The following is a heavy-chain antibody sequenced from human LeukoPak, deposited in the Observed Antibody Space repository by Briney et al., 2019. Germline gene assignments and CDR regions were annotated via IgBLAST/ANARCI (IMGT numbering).Heavy chain of an antibody. J-gene: IGHJ5*02. CDR1: GGSISSSSYY. D-gene: IGHD2-2*01. V-gene: IGHV4-39*07. Sequence: SETLSLTCTVSGGSISSSSYYWGWIRQPPGKGLEWIGSIYYSGSTYYNPSLKSRVTISVDPSKNQFSLKLSSVTAADTAVYYCAQTTYCSSTSCYHNWFDPWGQGTLVTVSS. CDR3: AQTTYCSSTSCYHNWFDP. CDR2: IYYSGST.